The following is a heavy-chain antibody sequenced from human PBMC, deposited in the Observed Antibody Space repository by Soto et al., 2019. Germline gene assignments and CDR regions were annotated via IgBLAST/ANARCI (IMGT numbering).Heavy chain of an antibody. Sequence: QVQLVRSGAEVKKPGASVKVSCKASGYSFTRYGISWVRQAPGQGLEWMGWISGYNANTNYPENLQGRVTMTTDTSTSTAYMEVRNLISDDTAVYYCARMGDVPYYYYGLDVWGQGTTVTVSS. CDR2: ISGYNANT. CDR1: GYSFTRYG. CDR3: ARMGDVPYYYYGLDV. D-gene: IGHD3-16*01. V-gene: IGHV1-18*01. J-gene: IGHJ6*02.